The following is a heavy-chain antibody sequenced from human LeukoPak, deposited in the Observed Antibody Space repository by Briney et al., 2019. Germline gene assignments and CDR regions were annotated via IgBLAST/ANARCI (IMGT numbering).Heavy chain of an antibody. D-gene: IGHD5-18*01. CDR2: IIPILGIA. CDR3: ARTMVEYSYHFDY. V-gene: IGHV1-69*04. J-gene: IGHJ4*02. CDR1: GGTFSSYA. Sequence: SVKVSCKASGGTFSSYAISWVRQAPGQGLEWMGRIIPILGIANYAQEFQGRVTITADKSMSTAYMELSSLRSEDTAVYYCARTMVEYSYHFDYWGQGTLVTVSS.